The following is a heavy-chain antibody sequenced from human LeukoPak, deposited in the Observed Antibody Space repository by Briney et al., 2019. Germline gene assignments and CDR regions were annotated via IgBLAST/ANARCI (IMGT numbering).Heavy chain of an antibody. Sequence: ASVKVSCKASGYTFTSYAMNWVRQAPGQGLEWMGWINTNTGNPTYAQGFTGRFVFSLDTSVSTAYLQIGSLKAEDTAVYYCAREQLWLKVGDAFDIWGQGTMVTVSS. CDR2: INTNTGNP. CDR3: AREQLWLKVGDAFDI. CDR1: GYTFTSYA. J-gene: IGHJ3*02. V-gene: IGHV7-4-1*01. D-gene: IGHD5-18*01.